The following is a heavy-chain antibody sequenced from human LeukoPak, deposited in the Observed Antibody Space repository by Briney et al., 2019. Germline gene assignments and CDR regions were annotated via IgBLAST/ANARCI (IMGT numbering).Heavy chain of an antibody. CDR2: INHSGST. V-gene: IGHV4-34*01. CDR1: GGSFSGYY. J-gene: IGHJ4*02. CDR3: ARGYYDSSGYYYYFDY. Sequence: SETLSLTCAVYGGSFSGYYWSWIRQPPGKGLEWIGEINHSGSTNYNPSLKSRVTISVDTSKNQFSLKLSSVTAADTAVYYCARGYYDSSGYYYYFDYWGQGTLVTVSS. D-gene: IGHD3-22*01.